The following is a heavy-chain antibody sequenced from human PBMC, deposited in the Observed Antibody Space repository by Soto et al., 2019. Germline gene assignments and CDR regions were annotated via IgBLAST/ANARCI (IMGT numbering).Heavy chain of an antibody. CDR2: IKEDGSGK. CDR1: GFTFNSYW. CDR3: ARDLNEVYGMDV. V-gene: IGHV3-7*05. J-gene: IGHJ6*02. D-gene: IGHD2-8*01. Sequence: EVQLVESGGGLVQPGGSLRLSCAASGFTFNSYWMSWVRQAPGKGLEWVANIKEDGSGKYYVDSVKGRFTISRDNAKNSLYLQMNSLRAEDTAVYHCARDLNEVYGMDVWGQGTTVTVSS.